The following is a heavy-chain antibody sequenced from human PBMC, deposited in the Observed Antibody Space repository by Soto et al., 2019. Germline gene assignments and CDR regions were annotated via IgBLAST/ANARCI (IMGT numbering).Heavy chain of an antibody. V-gene: IGHV3-30*18. D-gene: IGHD6-13*01. Sequence: GGSLRLSCAASGFIFSSYGMHWVRQAPGKGLEWVAVISYDGTNKNYADSVKGRFTISRDNSKNTLYLQMNSLRAEDTAVYYCAKDMAAFDYWGQGTLVTVSS. J-gene: IGHJ4*02. CDR3: AKDMAAFDY. CDR1: GFIFSSYG. CDR2: ISYDGTNK.